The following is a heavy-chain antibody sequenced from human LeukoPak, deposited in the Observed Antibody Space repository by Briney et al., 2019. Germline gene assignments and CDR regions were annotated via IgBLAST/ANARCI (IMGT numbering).Heavy chain of an antibody. CDR1: GGSISSYY. Sequence: SETLSLTCTVSGGSISSYYWSWIRQPAVKGLEWIGRIYTSGSTNYNPSLKSRVTMSVDTSKNQFSLKLSSVTAADAAVYYCARDRGYYDSSGYSQPLDYWGQGTLVTVSS. D-gene: IGHD3-22*01. V-gene: IGHV4-4*07. CDR3: ARDRGYYDSSGYSQPLDY. CDR2: IYTSGST. J-gene: IGHJ4*02.